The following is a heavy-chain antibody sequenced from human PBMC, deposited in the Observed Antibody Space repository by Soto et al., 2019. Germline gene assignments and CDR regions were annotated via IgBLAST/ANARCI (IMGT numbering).Heavy chain of an antibody. D-gene: IGHD3-3*01. J-gene: IGHJ6*02. V-gene: IGHV3-9*01. Sequence: EVQLVESGGDLVQPGGSLRLSCAASGFTFGDHAMHWVRQVPGRGLEWVSGISWDSGTIDYGDSVKGRFTISRDNAKNSLYLQTNSLRPEDTPFYFCAKDNGRVWSATIGGSYAYYGMDVWGQGTTVTVSS. CDR3: AKDNGRVWSATIGGSYAYYGMDV. CDR2: ISWDSGTI. CDR1: GFTFGDHA.